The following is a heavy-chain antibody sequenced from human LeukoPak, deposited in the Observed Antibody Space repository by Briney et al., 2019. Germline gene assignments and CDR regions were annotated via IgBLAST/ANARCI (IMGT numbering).Heavy chain of an antibody. CDR2: IFYSVST. V-gene: IGHV4-59*11. Sequence: SETLSLTCTVSGGSISSHYWSWIRQPPGKGLEWIGYIFYSVSTNYNPSPKSRVTISVDTSKYQFSLKLSSVTAADTAVYYCARYYYGSGSYYPFDYWGQGTLVTVSS. CDR3: ARYYYGSGSYYPFDY. CDR1: GGSISSHY. J-gene: IGHJ4*02. D-gene: IGHD3-10*01.